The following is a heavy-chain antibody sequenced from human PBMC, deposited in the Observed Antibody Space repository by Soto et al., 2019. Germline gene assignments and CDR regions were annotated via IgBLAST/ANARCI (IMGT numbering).Heavy chain of an antibody. V-gene: IGHV1-69*01. D-gene: IGHD6-13*01. J-gene: IGHJ6*02. CDR1: GGTFSSYA. Sequence: QVQLVQSGAEVKKPGSSVKVSCKASGGTFSSYAISWVRQAPGQGLEWMGGIIPIFGTANYAQKFQGRVTITADESTSTAYMELSSLRSEDTAVYYCARDTAAAGRSIWNYYYGMDVWGQGTTVTVSS. CDR2: IIPIFGTA. CDR3: ARDTAAAGRSIWNYYYGMDV.